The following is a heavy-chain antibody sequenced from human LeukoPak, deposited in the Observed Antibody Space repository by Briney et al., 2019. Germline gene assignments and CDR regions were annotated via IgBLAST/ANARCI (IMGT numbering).Heavy chain of an antibody. J-gene: IGHJ4*02. CDR3: ARDTRGTARGYDY. CDR1: GGTFSSYA. V-gene: IGHV1-69*13. D-gene: IGHD1-1*01. Sequence: GASVKVSCKASGGTFSSYAISWVRQAPGQGLEWMGGIIPIFGTANYAQKFQGRVTITADESTSTAYMELSSLRSEDTAVYYCARDTRGTARGYDYWGQGTLVTVSP. CDR2: IIPIFGTA.